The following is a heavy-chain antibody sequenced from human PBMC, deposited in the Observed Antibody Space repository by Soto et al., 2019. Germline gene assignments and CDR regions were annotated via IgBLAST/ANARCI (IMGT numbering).Heavy chain of an antibody. CDR1: GFTFSNAW. Sequence: EVQLVESGGGLVKPGGSLRLSCAASGFTFSNAWMSWVRQAPGKGLEWVGRIKSKTDGGTTDYAAPVKGRFTISRDDSKNTRYLQMNSLKTEDTAVYYCTTGGSDYDFWSGNEKDNFDYWGQGTLVTVSS. J-gene: IGHJ4*02. CDR2: IKSKTDGGTT. CDR3: TTGGSDYDFWSGNEKDNFDY. D-gene: IGHD3-3*01. V-gene: IGHV3-15*01.